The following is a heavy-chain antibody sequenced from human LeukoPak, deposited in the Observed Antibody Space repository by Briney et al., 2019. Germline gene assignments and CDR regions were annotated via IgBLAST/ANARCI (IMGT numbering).Heavy chain of an antibody. CDR2: INHSGRT. J-gene: IGHJ4*02. CDR3: ARGGDSGSYLDY. D-gene: IGHD1-26*01. Sequence: SETLSLTCAVYGGSFSGYYWSWIRQPPGKGLEWIGEINHSGRTNYNPSLKSRVTISVDTSNNQFSLKLSSVTAADTAVYYCARGGDSGSYLDYWGQGTLVTVSS. V-gene: IGHV4-34*01. CDR1: GGSFSGYY.